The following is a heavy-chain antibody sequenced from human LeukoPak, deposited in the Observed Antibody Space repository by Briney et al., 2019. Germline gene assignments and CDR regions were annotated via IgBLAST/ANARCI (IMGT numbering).Heavy chain of an antibody. J-gene: IGHJ4*02. CDR2: INHSGST. CDR1: GGSFSGYY. V-gene: IGHV4-34*01. CDR3: ARRKGFLRTPFDY. D-gene: IGHD4-17*01. Sequence: SETLSLTCTVYGGSFSGYYWSWIRQPPGKGLEWIGEINHSGSTNYNPSLKSRVTISVDTSKNQFSLKLSSVTAADTAVYYCARRKGFLRTPFDYWGQGTLVTVSS.